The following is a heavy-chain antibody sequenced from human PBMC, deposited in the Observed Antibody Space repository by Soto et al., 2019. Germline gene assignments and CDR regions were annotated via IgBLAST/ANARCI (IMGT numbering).Heavy chain of an antibody. D-gene: IGHD3-22*01. V-gene: IGHV3-30-3*01. CDR3: ARDRGKGSGYYDSSGYYYDGAFDI. CDR1: GFTFSSYA. CDR2: ISYDGSNK. Sequence: GGSLRLSCAASGFTFSSYAMHWVRQAPGKGLEWVAVISYDGSNKYYADSVKGRFTISRDNSKNTLYLQMNSLRAEDTAVYYCARDRGKGSGYYDSSGYYYDGAFDIWGQGTMVTVSS. J-gene: IGHJ3*02.